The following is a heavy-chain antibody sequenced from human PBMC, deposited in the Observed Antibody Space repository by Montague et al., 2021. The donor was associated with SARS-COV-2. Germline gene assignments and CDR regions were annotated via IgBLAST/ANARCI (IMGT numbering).Heavy chain of an antibody. D-gene: IGHD3-22*01. V-gene: IGHV4-39*01. CDR1: GGSISSSSYY. CDR3: ARFPTSYYYDSKAAPATPDAFDI. Sequence: SETLSLTCTVSGGSISSSSYYWGWIRQPPGKGLEWIGCIYYSGSTYYNPSLKSRVTISVDTSKNQFSLKLSSVTAADTAVYYCARFPTSYYYDSKAAPATPDAFDIWGQGTMVIVSS. J-gene: IGHJ3*02. CDR2: IYYSGST.